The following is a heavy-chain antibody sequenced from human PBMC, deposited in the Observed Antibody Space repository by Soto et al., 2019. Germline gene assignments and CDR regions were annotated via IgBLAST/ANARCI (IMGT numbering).Heavy chain of an antibody. CDR1: GDSFSSYI. J-gene: IGHJ4*02. CDR2: IIPFASIP. CDR3: ARDKALNHAALTMAY. D-gene: IGHD6-13*01. Sequence: QVQLVQSGAEVKKPGSSVKVSCKASGDSFSSYIIGWVRQAPGQGLEWMGRIIPFASIPNYAQKFQGRLTLTADKSTSTAYMELRSLTSEDTAVYYCARDKALNHAALTMAYWGQGTLVTVSS. V-gene: IGHV1-69*04.